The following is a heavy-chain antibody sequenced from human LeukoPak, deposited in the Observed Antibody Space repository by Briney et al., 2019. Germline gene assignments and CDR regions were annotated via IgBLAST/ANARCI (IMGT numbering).Heavy chain of an antibody. V-gene: IGHV4-4*02. D-gene: IGHD3-10*01. CDR2: IYHSAST. J-gene: IGHJ4*02. CDR1: VDSIGSSNW. Sequence: SETLSLTCAVSVDSIGSSNWWSWVSQPPGKVLERIGEIYHSASTNYNPSLKSRVTISVDKSKNQFSLKLSSVTAADTAVYYCAKRPREGSGALDYWGQGTLVTVSS. CDR3: AKRPREGSGALDY.